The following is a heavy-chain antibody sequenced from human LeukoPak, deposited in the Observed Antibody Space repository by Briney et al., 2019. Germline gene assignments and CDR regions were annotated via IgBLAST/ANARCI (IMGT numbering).Heavy chain of an antibody. J-gene: IGHJ6*03. CDR2: INHSGST. CDR3: ARWVVAADYYYYMDV. V-gene: IGHV4-34*01. D-gene: IGHD2-15*01. CDR1: GGSFSGYY. Sequence: SETLSLTCAVYGGSFSGYYWSWIRQPPGKGLEWIGEINHSGSTNYNPSLKSRVTISVDTSKDQFSLKLSSVTAADTAVYYCARWVVAADYYYYMDVWGKGTTVTVSS.